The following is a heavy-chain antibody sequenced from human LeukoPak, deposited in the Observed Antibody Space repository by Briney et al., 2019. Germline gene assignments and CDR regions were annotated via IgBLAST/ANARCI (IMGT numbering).Heavy chain of an antibody. CDR3: ARILDGSTEGYYFDY. Sequence: SETLSLTCAVSGGSISSYYWSWIRQPPGKGLEWIGFIHYSGSTKNNPSLKSRVPMSVDTSKNQFSLKLSSVTAADTAVYYCARILDGSTEGYYFDYWGQGTLVTVSS. V-gene: IGHV4-59*08. J-gene: IGHJ4*02. CDR1: GGSISSYY. D-gene: IGHD4-17*01. CDR2: IHYSGST.